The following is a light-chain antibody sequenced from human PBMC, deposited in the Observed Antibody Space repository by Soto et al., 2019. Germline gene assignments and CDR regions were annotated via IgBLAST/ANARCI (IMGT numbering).Light chain of an antibody. CDR3: QQRSNSIT. CDR2: DAS. J-gene: IGKJ5*01. V-gene: IGKV3-11*01. Sequence: EIVLTQSPATLSLSPGERATLSCRASQSVSSYLAWYQQKPGQAPRLLIYDASNRATGIPARFSGSGSGTDFTLTISSLEPEDVAGYYCQQRSNSITFGQGTRLEIK. CDR1: QSVSSY.